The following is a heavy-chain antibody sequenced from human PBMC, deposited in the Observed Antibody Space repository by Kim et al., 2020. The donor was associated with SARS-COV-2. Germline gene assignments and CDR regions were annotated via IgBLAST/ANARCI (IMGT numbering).Heavy chain of an antibody. V-gene: IGHV1-2*02. CDR3: ARSYSYGYVAWFDP. D-gene: IGHD5-18*01. J-gene: IGHJ5*02. Sequence: AQKVQGRVTMTRDTSISTAYMELSRLRSDDTAVYYCARSYSYGYVAWFDPWGQGTLVTVSS.